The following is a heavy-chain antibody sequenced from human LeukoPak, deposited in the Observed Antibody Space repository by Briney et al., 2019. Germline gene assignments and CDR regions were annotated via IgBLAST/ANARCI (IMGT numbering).Heavy chain of an antibody. V-gene: IGHV1-46*01. Sequence: ASVKVSCKASGYTFTSYYMHWVRQAPGQGLEWMGIINPSGGSTSYAQKFQGRVTMTRDTSTSTVYMELSSLRSEDTAVYYCARERETIAAAGSYWYFDLWGRGTLVTVSS. J-gene: IGHJ2*01. D-gene: IGHD6-13*01. CDR2: INPSGGST. CDR1: GYTFTSYY. CDR3: ARERETIAAAGSYWYFDL.